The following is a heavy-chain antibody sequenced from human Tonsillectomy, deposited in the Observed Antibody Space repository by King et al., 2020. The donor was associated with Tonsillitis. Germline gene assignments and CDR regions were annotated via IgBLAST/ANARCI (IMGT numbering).Heavy chain of an antibody. Sequence: QLQESGPGLVKPSETLSLTCTVSGGSISSFYWSWIRQPPGKGLEWIGSASYSGSTNYNPSLKSRVTMSVDTSKNQFSLRLTSVTAADSAMYYCARAVYGDYPYNWFDPWGRGTLVTVSS. CDR1: GGSISSFY. V-gene: IGHV4-59*01. CDR2: ASYSGST. J-gene: IGHJ5*02. CDR3: ARAVYGDYPYNWFDP. D-gene: IGHD4-17*01.